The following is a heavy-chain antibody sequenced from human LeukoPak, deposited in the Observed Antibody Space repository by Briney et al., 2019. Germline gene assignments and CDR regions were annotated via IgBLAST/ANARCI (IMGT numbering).Heavy chain of an antibody. V-gene: IGHV4-31*03. CDR3: AREVAATYYFDY. CDR1: GGSISSGGYY. D-gene: IGHD6-25*01. CDR2: IYYSGST. J-gene: IGHJ4*02. Sequence: SETLSLTCTVSGGSISSGGYYWSWIRQHPGKGLEWIGYIYYSGSTYYNPSLKSRVTISVDTSKNQVSLKLSSVTAADTAVYYCAREVAATYYFDYWGQGTLVTVSS.